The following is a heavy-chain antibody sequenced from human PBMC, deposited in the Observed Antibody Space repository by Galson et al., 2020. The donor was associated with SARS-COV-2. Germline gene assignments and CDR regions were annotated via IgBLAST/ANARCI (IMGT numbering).Heavy chain of an antibody. Sequence: GGSLRLSCAASGFTFSIYAMRWVRQAPGMGLAWVSGVNGSGGSTYYADSVRGRFTISRDNSKNTLYLQMNSLRAEDTAVYYCAKDRGSGYGMDVWGRGTTVIVSS. V-gene: IGHV3-23*01. CDR1: GFTFSIYA. CDR3: AKDRGSGYGMDV. J-gene: IGHJ6*02. CDR2: VNGSGGST. D-gene: IGHD2-15*01.